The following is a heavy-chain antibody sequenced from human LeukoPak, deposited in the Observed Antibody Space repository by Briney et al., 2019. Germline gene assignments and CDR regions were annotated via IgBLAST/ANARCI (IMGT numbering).Heavy chain of an antibody. CDR2: INPNSGST. Sequence: ASVKLSCSVSGYTFTGYYIHWVRHAPGQVLEWMGWINPNSGSTTYSQKFQGRGIMNREKSISRAYMELSRLRSDDTAVYYCWEGRTQVRGNYWEGSFDYWGQGTLVTVSS. J-gene: IGHJ4*02. CDR3: WEGRTQVRGNYWEGSFDY. CDR1: GYTFTGYY. V-gene: IGHV1-2*02. D-gene: IGHD1-26*01.